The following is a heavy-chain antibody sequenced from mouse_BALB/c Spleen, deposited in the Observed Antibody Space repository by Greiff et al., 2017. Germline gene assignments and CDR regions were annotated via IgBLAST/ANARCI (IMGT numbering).Heavy chain of an antibody. CDR1: GFTFSSYA. CDR3: ARGGVLRPWFAY. V-gene: IGHV5-6-5*01. J-gene: IGHJ3*01. CDR2: ISSGGST. D-gene: IGHD1-2*01. Sequence: EVMLVESGGGLVKPGGSLKLSCAASGFTFSSYAMSWVRQTPEKRLEWVASISSGGSTYYPDSVKGRFTISRDNARNILYLQMSSLRSEDTAMYYCARGGVLRPWFAYCGQGTLVTVSA.